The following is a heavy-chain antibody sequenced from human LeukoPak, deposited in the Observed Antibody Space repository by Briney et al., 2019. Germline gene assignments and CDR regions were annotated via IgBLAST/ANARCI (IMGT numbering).Heavy chain of an antibody. CDR2: VNPKNGGT. D-gene: IGHD2-2*01. J-gene: IGHJ4*02. Sequence: AASVKVSCKASRNIFTGYFIHWVRQAPGQGLEWMGWVNPKNGGTNPAEKFQGRVTMTRDTSLSTAFMELTGLTSDDTAVYFCAREPPYTGHCDITTCDVSRFDLWGQGTLVTVSS. V-gene: IGHV1-2*02. CDR3: AREPPYTGHCDITTCDVSRFDL. CDR1: RNIFTGYF.